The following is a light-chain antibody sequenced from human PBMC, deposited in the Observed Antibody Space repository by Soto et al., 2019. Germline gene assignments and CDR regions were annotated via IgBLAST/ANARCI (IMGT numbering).Light chain of an antibody. CDR3: QRYGWSPS. CDR1: QSVSSIV. Sequence: RTRQSVSSIVAWYQKKPGQAPRLLIYGASSRATGIPNWSSGSGAGTDFTLTISRVEPEDFAVYYWQRYGWSPSFGGGTKVDI. CDR2: GAS. V-gene: IGKV3-20*01. J-gene: IGKJ4*01.